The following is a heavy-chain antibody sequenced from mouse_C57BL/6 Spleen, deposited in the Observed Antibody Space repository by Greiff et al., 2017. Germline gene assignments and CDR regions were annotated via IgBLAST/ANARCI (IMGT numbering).Heavy chain of an antibody. V-gene: IGHV1-55*01. D-gene: IGHD3-3*01. CDR2: IYPGSGST. J-gene: IGHJ4*01. Sequence: QVQLQQPGAELVKPGASVKMSCKASGYTFTSYWITWVKQRPGQGLEWIGDIYPGSGSTNYNEKFKSKATLTVDTSSSTAYMQLSSLTSEDSAVYYCAREGLDCKPAMDYWGQGTSVTVSS. CDR1: GYTFTSYW. CDR3: AREGLDCKPAMDY.